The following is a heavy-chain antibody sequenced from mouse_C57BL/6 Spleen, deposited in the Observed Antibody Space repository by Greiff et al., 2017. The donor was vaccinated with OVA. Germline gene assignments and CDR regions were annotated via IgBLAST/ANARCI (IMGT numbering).Heavy chain of an antibody. V-gene: IGHV1-59*01. J-gene: IGHJ2*01. Sequence: QVQLQQPGAELVRPGTSVKLSCKASGYTFTSYWMHWVKQRPGQGLEWIGVIDPSDSYTNYNQKFKGKATLTVDTSSSTAYMLLSSLTSEDSAVYYCARGYDYVDYWGQGTTLTVSS. CDR3: ARGYDYVDY. CDR1: GYTFTSYW. CDR2: IDPSDSYT. D-gene: IGHD2-3*01.